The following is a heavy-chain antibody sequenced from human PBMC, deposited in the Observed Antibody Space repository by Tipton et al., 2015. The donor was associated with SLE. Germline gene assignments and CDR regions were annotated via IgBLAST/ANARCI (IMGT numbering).Heavy chain of an antibody. CDR2: IYYSGST. CDR1: GGSISSYY. Sequence: TLSLTCTVSGGSISSYYWSWIRQPPGKGLEWIGYIYYSGSTNYNPSLKSRVTISVDTSKNQFSLKLSSVTAADTAVYYCARVGIAVAGTNYYSGMDVWGQGTTVPVTS. J-gene: IGHJ6*02. CDR3: ARVGIAVAGTNYYSGMDV. V-gene: IGHV4-59*01. D-gene: IGHD6-19*01.